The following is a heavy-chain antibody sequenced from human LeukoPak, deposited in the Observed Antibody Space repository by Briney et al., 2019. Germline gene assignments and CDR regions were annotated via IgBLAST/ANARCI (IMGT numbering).Heavy chain of an antibody. CDR2: IISSSSYI. V-gene: IGHV3-21*01. Sequence: GGSLRLSCAASGFTFSSYSMNWVRQAPGKGLEWVSSIISSSSYIYYADSVKGRFTISRDNAKNSLYLQMNSLRAEDTAVYYCAGLHYYDSSGYYYADYWGQGTLVTVSS. D-gene: IGHD3-22*01. CDR3: AGLHYYDSSGYYYADY. CDR1: GFTFSSYS. J-gene: IGHJ4*02.